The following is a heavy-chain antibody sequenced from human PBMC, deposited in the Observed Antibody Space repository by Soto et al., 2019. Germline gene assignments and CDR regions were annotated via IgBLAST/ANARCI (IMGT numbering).Heavy chain of an antibody. Sequence: GPLRLSCEASGFTFSGFDMHWVRQPTGKGLEWVSSIGTAGDTYYAVSVKGRFTISRDNAKNSLSLQMNSLRAGDMAVYFCAKSQEIGTHFFDSWGQGTQVTVSS. CDR1: GFTFSGFD. CDR3: AKSQEIGTHFFDS. V-gene: IGHV3-13*01. CDR2: IGTAGDT. J-gene: IGHJ4*02. D-gene: IGHD6-13*01.